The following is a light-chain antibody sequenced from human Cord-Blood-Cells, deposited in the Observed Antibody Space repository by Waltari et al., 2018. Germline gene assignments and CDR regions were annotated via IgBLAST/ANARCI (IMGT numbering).Light chain of an antibody. CDR1: QSVSSY. CDR2: DAS. Sequence: EIVLTQSPATLSLSPGERATLACRASQSVSSYLAWYQQKPGQAPRLLIYDASNRATGIPARFSGSGSGTDFTLTISSLEPEEFAVYYCQQRSNWRPGYTFGQGTKLEIK. V-gene: IGKV3-11*01. CDR3: QQRSNWRPGYT. J-gene: IGKJ2*01.